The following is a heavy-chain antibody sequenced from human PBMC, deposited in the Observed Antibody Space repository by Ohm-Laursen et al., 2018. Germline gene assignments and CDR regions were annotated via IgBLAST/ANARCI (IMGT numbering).Heavy chain of an antibody. Sequence: GSLRLSCAATGFSFSSYAMSWVRQAPGKGLEWVSGIGGSGDSTYYADSVKGRFTISRDNSKNTLYLQMISLRAEDTAVYYCATSTQRFDSSGYYYDDYWGQGTLVTVSS. D-gene: IGHD3-22*01. J-gene: IGHJ4*02. CDR3: ATSTQRFDSSGYYYDDY. V-gene: IGHV3-23*01. CDR2: IGGSGDST. CDR1: GFSFSSYA.